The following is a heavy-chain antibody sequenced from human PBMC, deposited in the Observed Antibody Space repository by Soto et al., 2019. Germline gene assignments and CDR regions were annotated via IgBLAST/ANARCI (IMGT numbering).Heavy chain of an antibody. CDR1: GGSIGSYY. D-gene: IGHD5-12*01. J-gene: IGHJ4*02. CDR2: IYYSGST. Sequence: SVTLPLTCTVSGGSIGSYYWSWIRQPPGKRLEWIGYIYYSGSTNYNPSLKSRVTISVDTSKNQFSLKLSSVTAADTAVYYCASYGRWLRQLDYWGQGTLVTVSS. CDR3: ASYGRWLRQLDY. V-gene: IGHV4-59*01.